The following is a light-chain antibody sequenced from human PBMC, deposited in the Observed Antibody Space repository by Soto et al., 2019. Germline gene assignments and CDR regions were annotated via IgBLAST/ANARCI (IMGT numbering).Light chain of an antibody. CDR3: VLYMGSGTWV. CDR1: SGSVSTSYY. Sequence: QAVVTQEPSFSVSPGRTVTLTCALSSGSVSTSYYPSWYQQTPGQTPRTLIYNTNTRSSGVPDRFSGSILGNKAALTITGAQAEDESNYYCVLYMGSGTWVFGGGTQLTVL. V-gene: IGLV8-61*01. CDR2: NTN. J-gene: IGLJ3*02.